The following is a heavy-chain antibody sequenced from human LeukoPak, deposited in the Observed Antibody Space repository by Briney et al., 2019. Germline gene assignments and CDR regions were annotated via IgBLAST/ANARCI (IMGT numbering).Heavy chain of an antibody. D-gene: IGHD6-13*01. CDR3: AEERYSSSSLFAVTPFDY. J-gene: IGHJ4*02. Sequence: PGGSLRLSCVASEFAFSSYGMHWVRQAPGKGLEWAAYIRYDGSDRYYADSVKGRFTISRDNSKNTLYLQMNSLRAEDTAVYYCAEERYSSSSLFAVTPFDYWGQGTRITVSS. V-gene: IGHV3-30*02. CDR1: EFAFSSYG. CDR2: IRYDGSDR.